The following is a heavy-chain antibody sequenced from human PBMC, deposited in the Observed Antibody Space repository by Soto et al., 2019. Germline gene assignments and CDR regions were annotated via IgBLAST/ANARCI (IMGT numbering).Heavy chain of an antibody. CDR2: ISSSSSYI. CDR3: ARDETGTRAFDY. D-gene: IGHD1-1*01. CDR1: GFTFSSYS. V-gene: IGHV3-21*01. Sequence: GGSLRLSCAASGFTFSSYSMNWVRQAPGKGLEWVSSISSSSSYIYYADSVRGRFTISRDNAKNSLYLQMNSLRAEDTAVYYCARDETGTRAFDYWGQGTLVTVSS. J-gene: IGHJ4*02.